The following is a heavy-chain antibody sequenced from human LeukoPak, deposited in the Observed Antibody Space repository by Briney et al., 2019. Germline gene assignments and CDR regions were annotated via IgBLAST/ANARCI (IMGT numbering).Heavy chain of an antibody. J-gene: IGHJ5*02. Sequence: GGSLRLSCAASGFTFSNYWMSWVRQAPGKGLEWVANINQDGSEKYFVDSLKGRFTISRDNAKNSLYLQMISLRAEDTAVYYCARGAQTVAATDNWFDPWGQGTLVTVSS. CDR3: ARGAQTVAATDNWFDP. D-gene: IGHD6-13*01. CDR1: GFTFSNYW. V-gene: IGHV3-7*01. CDR2: INQDGSEK.